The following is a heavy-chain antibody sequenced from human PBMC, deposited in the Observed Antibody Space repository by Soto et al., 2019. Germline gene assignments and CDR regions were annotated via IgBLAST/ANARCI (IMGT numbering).Heavy chain of an antibody. CDR1: GFSFSTYA. Sequence: GGSLRLSCAASGFSFSTYAMSWVRRAPGKGLEWVSAISGSGGSPSYADSVQGRFTISRDNPKKTLYLQMNSLRAEDTAVYYCAKARCTTSNCYVPDYWGQGTLVTVSS. CDR3: AKARCTTSNCYVPDY. D-gene: IGHD2-8*01. CDR2: ISGSGGSP. V-gene: IGHV3-23*01. J-gene: IGHJ4*02.